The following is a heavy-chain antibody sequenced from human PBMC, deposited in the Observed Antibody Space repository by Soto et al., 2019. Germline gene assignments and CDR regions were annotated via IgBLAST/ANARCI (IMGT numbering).Heavy chain of an antibody. CDR1: GFTFSNYA. CDR3: AKDMEGFIPDYFDY. CDR2: ISGSGGSA. V-gene: IGHV3-23*01. J-gene: IGHJ4*02. D-gene: IGHD2-21*01. Sequence: GGSLRLSCAASGFTFSNYAMSWVRQAPGRGLEWVSAISGSGGSAYYADSVKGRFTISRDNSKNTLYLQMNSLRAEDTAVYYCAKDMEGFIPDYFDYWGQGTLVTVSS.